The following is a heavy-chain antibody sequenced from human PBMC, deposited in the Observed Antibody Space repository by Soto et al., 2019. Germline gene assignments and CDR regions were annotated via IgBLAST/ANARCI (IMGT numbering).Heavy chain of an antibody. V-gene: IGHV1-18*01. CDR3: ARVDLSITMIVVVITHSFDY. CDR2: ISAYNGNT. J-gene: IGHJ4*02. Sequence: QVQLVQSGAEVKKPGASVKVSCKASGYTFTSYGISWVRQAPGQGLEWMGWISAYNGNTNYAQKLQGRVTMTTDTATSTAYMELRSLRSDDTAVYYCARVDLSITMIVVVITHSFDYWGQGTLVTVSS. CDR1: GYTFTSYG. D-gene: IGHD3-22*01.